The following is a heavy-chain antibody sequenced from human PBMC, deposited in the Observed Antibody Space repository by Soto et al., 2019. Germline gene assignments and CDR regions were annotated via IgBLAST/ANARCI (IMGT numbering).Heavy chain of an antibody. V-gene: IGHV1-8*01. CDR1: GYTFTSYD. CDR2: MNPNSGNT. Sequence: ASVKVSCKASGYTFTSYDINWVRQATGQGLEWMGWMNPNSGNTGYAQKFQGRVTMTRNTSISTAYMELSSLRSEDTAVYYCARGLSSSWYVGKDYWGQGTLVTVSS. J-gene: IGHJ4*02. D-gene: IGHD6-13*01. CDR3: ARGLSSSWYVGKDY.